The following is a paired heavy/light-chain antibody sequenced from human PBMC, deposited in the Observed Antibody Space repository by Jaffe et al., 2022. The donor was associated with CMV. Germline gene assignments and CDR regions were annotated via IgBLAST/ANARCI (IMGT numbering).Light chain of an antibody. CDR3: QQYFSTPCT. CDR1: QSVFSGTNNKNS. J-gene: IGKJ2*02. Sequence: DIVMTQSPDSQAVSLGERATINCKSSQSVFSGTNNKNSLAWYQQKPGQPPKLLFYWASTRESGVPDRFSGSGSGTEFTLTISSLQVEDVAVYYCQQYFSTPCTFGQGTKLEIK. V-gene: IGKV4-1*01. CDR2: WAS.
Heavy chain of an antibody. V-gene: IGHV3-33*01. D-gene: IGHD6-19*01. CDR2: IWYDGSQK. Sequence: QVPLVESGGGVVQPGRSLRLSCVASGFAFSSYAMHWVRQAPGKGLEWVGVIWYDGSQKYYADSVKGRFTISRDDSKNTLYLQMNSLRSEDTAVYYCARERGGTGCDFWGQGTLVIVSS. CDR1: GFAFSSYA. CDR3: ARERGGTGCDF. J-gene: IGHJ4*02.